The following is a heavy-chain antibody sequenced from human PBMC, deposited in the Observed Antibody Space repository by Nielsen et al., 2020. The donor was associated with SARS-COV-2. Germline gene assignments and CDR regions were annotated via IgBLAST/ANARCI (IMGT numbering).Heavy chain of an antibody. V-gene: IGHV4-61*01. CDR2: MFYIGTA. Sequence: SETLSLTCIVSGGSISTGSHYWSWIRQPPGKRLEWIGYMFYIGTANYNPSFQSRVNISVDTSKNQFSLKLSSVTAADTAIYYCARGGYNIYDFDYWGRGTLVTVSS. J-gene: IGHJ4*02. CDR3: ARGGYNIYDFDY. CDR1: GGSISTGSHY. D-gene: IGHD5-24*01.